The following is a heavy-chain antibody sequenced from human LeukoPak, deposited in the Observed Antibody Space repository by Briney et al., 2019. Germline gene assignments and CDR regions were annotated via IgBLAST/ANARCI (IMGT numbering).Heavy chain of an antibody. CDR1: GYTFTSYY. CDR2: INPSGGST. J-gene: IGHJ6*02. Sequence: ASVKVSCKASGYTFTSYYMHWVRQAPGQGLEWMGIINPSGGSTSYAQKFQGRVTMTRDTSTSTVYMELSSLRSEDTAVYYCARDVSYSTWIQLWDPTYGMDVWGQGTTVTVSS. V-gene: IGHV1-46*01. CDR3: ARDVSYSTWIQLWDPTYGMDV. D-gene: IGHD5-18*01.